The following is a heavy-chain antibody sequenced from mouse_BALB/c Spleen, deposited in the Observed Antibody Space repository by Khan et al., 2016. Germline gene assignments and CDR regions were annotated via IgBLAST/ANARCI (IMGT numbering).Heavy chain of an antibody. V-gene: IGHV9-3*02. CDR1: GYNFKNYG. D-gene: IGHD1-1*01. J-gene: IGHJ4*01. Sequence: QSQRGQPGPELKKPGETVKISCKASGYNFKNYGMNWVKQAPGKGLKWMGWIKTETGESTYAEKLKGRFAFSLEGSASTAYLQINNVKNEDTATYFCARRSLRDLSDALDYWGQGTSVTVSS. CDR2: IKTETGES. CDR3: ARRSLRDLSDALDY.